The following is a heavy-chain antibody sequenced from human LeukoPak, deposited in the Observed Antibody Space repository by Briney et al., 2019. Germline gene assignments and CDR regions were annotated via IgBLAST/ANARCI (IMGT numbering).Heavy chain of an antibody. Sequence: GGSLRLSCAASGFTFSDHYMDWVRQAPGKGLEWVGRIRNKGNIYTTEYAAYVKGRFTISRDDSKNSLYLLMNSLKTEDTAVYYCARAPNSGTLGEDYWGQGTLVTVSS. D-gene: IGHD1-26*01. CDR3: ARAPNSGTLGEDY. CDR2: IRNKGNIYTT. J-gene: IGHJ4*02. V-gene: IGHV3-72*01. CDR1: GFTFSDHY.